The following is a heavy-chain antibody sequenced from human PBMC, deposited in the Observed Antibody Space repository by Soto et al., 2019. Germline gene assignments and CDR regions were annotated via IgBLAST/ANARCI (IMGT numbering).Heavy chain of an antibody. CDR3: ARVPQRGFYYYGMDV. V-gene: IGHV4-59*01. Sequence: QVQLQESGPGLVKPSETLSLTCTVSGGSISSYYWSWIRQPPGKGLGWIGYIYYSGSTNYNPSLKSRLTISVDTSKNQFSLKLSSVTAADTAVYYCARVPQRGFYYYGMDVWGQGTTVTVSS. CDR1: GGSISSYY. J-gene: IGHJ6*02. D-gene: IGHD6-25*01. CDR2: IYYSGST.